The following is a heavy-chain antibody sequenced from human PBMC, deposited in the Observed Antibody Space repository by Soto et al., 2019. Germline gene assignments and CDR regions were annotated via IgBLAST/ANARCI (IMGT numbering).Heavy chain of an antibody. V-gene: IGHV3-21*01. CDR1: GFTFSSYS. Sequence: PGGSLRLSCAASGFTFSSYSMNWVRQAPGKGLEWVSSISSSSSYIYYADSVKGRFTISRGNAKNSLYLQMNSLRAEDTAVYYCAKDRPSGSRPYYYGMDVWGQGTTVTVSS. CDR3: AKDRPSGSRPYYYGMDV. J-gene: IGHJ6*02. D-gene: IGHD1-26*01. CDR2: ISSSSSYI.